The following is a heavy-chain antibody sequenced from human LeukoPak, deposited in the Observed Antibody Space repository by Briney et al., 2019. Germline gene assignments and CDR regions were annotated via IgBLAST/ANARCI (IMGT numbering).Heavy chain of an antibody. V-gene: IGHV4-34*01. J-gene: IGHJ4*02. D-gene: IGHD3-22*01. CDR3: ARGRYYYDSSGYYYYFDY. CDR2: INHSGST. CDR1: SGSFSGYY. Sequence: PSETLSLTCAVYSGSFSGYYWSWIRQPPGKGLEWIGEINHSGSTNYNPSLKSRVTISVDTSKNQFSLKLSSVTAADTAVYYCARGRYYYDSSGYYYYFDYWGQGTLVTVSS.